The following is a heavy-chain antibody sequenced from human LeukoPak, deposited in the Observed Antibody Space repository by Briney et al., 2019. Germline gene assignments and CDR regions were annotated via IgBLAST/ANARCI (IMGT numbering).Heavy chain of an antibody. D-gene: IGHD6-13*01. V-gene: IGHV6-1*01. CDR1: GDSVSSNSAA. Sequence: SQTLSLTCAISGDSVSSNSAAWNWIRQSPSRGLEWLGRTYYRSKWYNDYAVSVKSRITINPDTSKNQFSLQLNSVTPEDTAVYYCARDQHSSSWYSMGAFDIWGQGTMVTVSS. CDR2: TYYRSKWYN. J-gene: IGHJ3*02. CDR3: ARDQHSSSWYSMGAFDI.